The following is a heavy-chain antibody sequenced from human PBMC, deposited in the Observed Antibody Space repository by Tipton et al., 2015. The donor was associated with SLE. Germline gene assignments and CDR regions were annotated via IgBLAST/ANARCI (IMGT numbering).Heavy chain of an antibody. CDR1: GYTFSTHG. V-gene: IGHV1-18*01. CDR3: ARDKSGDRDDDTLDI. J-gene: IGHJ3*02. Sequence: QVQLVQSGPEVKKPGASVRVSCKASGYTFSTHGIIWVRQAPGQGLEWMGWISGYKGDTNYAQKLQGRVTITTDTSTSTAYMELRSLRSDDTAVYYCARDKSGDRDDDTLDIWGPGTMVTVSS. CDR2: ISGYKGDT. D-gene: IGHD7-27*01.